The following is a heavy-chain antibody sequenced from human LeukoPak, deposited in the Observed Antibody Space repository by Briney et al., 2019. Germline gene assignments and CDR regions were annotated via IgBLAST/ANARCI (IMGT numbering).Heavy chain of an antibody. J-gene: IGHJ4*02. CDR3: AREDPYSPPGV. CDR1: GGSFSGYY. V-gene: IGHV4-34*01. CDR2: INHSGST. D-gene: IGHD3-10*01. Sequence: SETLSLTCAVYGGSFSGYYWSWIRQPPGKGLEWIGEINHSGSTNYNPSLKSRVTISVDTSKNQFSLKLSSVTAADTAVYYCAREDPYSPPGVWGQGTLVTVSS.